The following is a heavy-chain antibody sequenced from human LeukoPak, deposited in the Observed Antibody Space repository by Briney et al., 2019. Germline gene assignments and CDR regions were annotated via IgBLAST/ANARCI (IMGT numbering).Heavy chain of an antibody. Sequence: ASVKVSCKTSGYTFTGYNIHWVRQAPGQGLEWMGIINPSGGSTSYAQKFQGRVTMTRDTSTSTVYMELSSLRSEDTAVYYCARDRDYYYYYMDVWGKGTTVTVSS. V-gene: IGHV1-46*01. D-gene: IGHD3-10*01. CDR1: GYTFTGYN. CDR3: ARDRDYYYYYMDV. J-gene: IGHJ6*03. CDR2: INPSGGST.